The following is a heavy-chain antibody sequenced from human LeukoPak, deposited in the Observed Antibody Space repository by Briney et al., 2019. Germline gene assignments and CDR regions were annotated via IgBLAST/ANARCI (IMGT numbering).Heavy chain of an antibody. V-gene: IGHV1-24*01. CDR1: GDTVTGFS. Sequence: ASVKVSCKVSGDTVTGFSIHWVRQAPGHGLEWMGGFDPEDGARIFAQKFQDRVTMTEDTSTDTAYMDLSSLRSEDTAVYYCATGYTYDYSLYWGQGTLVTVSS. J-gene: IGHJ4*02. CDR2: FDPEDGAR. CDR3: ATGYTYDYSLY. D-gene: IGHD5-18*01.